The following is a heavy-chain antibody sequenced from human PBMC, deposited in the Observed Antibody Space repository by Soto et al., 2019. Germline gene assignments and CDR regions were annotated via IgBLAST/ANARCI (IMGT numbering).Heavy chain of an antibody. J-gene: IGHJ4*02. CDR2: IVVGSGNT. Sequence: QMQLVQSGPEVKKPGTSVKVYCTASGFTFTNSAVQWVRQARGQRLEWIRWIVVGSGNTNYAQKFQEQVTITRDMSPSTAYMDLSSLIADDTAVYYCASGTSVGPTEYWGQGTLVTVSS. CDR3: ASGTSVGPTEY. V-gene: IGHV1-58*01. CDR1: GFTFTNSA. D-gene: IGHD1-26*01.